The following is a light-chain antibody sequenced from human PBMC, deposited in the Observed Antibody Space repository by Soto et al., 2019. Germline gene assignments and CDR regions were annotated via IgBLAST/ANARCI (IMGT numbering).Light chain of an antibody. CDR2: GAS. V-gene: IGKV3-15*01. Sequence: ESVLTQSPGALSLSPGERATLSCRASQSVSSTYLTWYQQKPGQAPRLLIYGASTRATGIPARFSGSGSGTEFTLTISSLQSEDFALYYCQQYNNWPWTFGQGTKVDIK. CDR1: QSVSSTY. J-gene: IGKJ1*01. CDR3: QQYNNWPWT.